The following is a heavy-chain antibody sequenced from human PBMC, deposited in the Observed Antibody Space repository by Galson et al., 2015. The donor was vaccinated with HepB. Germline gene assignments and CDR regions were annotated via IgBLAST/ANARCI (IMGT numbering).Heavy chain of an antibody. CDR1: GFTFSSYS. CDR2: ISSSSSTI. CDR3: ARVLLLRGHDAFDI. V-gene: IGHV3-48*01. D-gene: IGHD2-15*01. J-gene: IGHJ3*02. Sequence: SLRLSCAASGFTFSSYSMNWVRQAPGKGLEWVSYISSSSSTIYYADSVKGRFTISRDNAKNSLYLQMNSLRAEDTAVYYCARVLLLRGHDAFDIWGQGTMVTVSS.